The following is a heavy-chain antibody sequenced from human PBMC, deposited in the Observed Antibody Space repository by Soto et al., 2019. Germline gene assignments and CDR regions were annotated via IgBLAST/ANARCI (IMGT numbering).Heavy chain of an antibody. V-gene: IGHV4-59*08. CDR2: IHHSGNT. D-gene: IGHD2-8*02. CDR1: GGAISGFV. Sequence: SETLSLTCNVSGGAISGFVWSWIRQPPGKGLEWIGHIHHSGNTKYSPSLKSRVIMSVERSKSQFSLSLSSVTAADTATYYCARHVGTSWYWAFDIWGPGTMVTVSS. CDR3: ARHVGTSWYWAFDI. J-gene: IGHJ3*02.